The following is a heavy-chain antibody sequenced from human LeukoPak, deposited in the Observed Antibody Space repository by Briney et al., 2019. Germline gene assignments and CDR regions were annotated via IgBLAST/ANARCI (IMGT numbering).Heavy chain of an antibody. CDR3: AKGGGPYSFGGPPDY. V-gene: IGHV3-9*03. D-gene: IGHD5-18*01. CDR1: GFTFDDYA. J-gene: IGHJ4*02. CDR2: ISWNSGSI. Sequence: GGSLRLSCAASGFTFDDYAMHWVRQAPGKGLEWVSGISWNSGSIVYADSVKGRFTISRDNAKNSLYLQMNSLRAEDMALYYCAKGGGPYSFGGPPDYWGQGTLVTVSS.